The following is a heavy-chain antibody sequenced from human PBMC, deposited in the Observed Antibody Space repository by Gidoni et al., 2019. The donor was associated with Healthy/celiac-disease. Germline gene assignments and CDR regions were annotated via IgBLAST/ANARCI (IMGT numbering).Heavy chain of an antibody. CDR2: IYHSGST. CDR3: ARLPNGGATDY. V-gene: IGHV4-39*01. Sequence: LQLQESGPGLVKPSETLSLTCTVSGGSISSSSYYWGWIRQPPGKGLEWIGSIYHSGSTYYNPSLKSRVTISVDTSKNQFSLKLSSVTAADTAVYYCARLPNGGATDYWGQGTLVTVSS. CDR1: GGSISSSSYY. J-gene: IGHJ4*02. D-gene: IGHD1-26*01.